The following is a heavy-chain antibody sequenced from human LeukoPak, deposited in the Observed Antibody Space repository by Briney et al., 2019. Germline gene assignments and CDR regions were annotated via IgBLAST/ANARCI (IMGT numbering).Heavy chain of an antibody. Sequence: GGSLRLSCAAPGFTFRSYNMTWVRQAPGKGLEWVSYISSSGDSKYYADSVKGRFTISRDNAKNSLYLQMDSLRAEDTAVYYCATDGHDTSVPMWGQGTMVTVS. D-gene: IGHD3-22*01. J-gene: IGHJ3*02. V-gene: IGHV3-48*04. CDR2: ISSSGDSK. CDR3: ATDGHDTSVPM. CDR1: GFTFRSYN.